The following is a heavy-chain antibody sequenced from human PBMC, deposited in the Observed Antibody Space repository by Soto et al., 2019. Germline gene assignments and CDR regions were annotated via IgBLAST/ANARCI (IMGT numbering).Heavy chain of an antibody. CDR3: ARVRAMTTVTTYYYYYGMDV. CDR2: IYYSGST. Sequence: SETLSLTCTVSGGSVSSGSYYWSWIRQPPGKGLEWIGYIYYSGSTNYNPSLKSRVTISVDTSKNQFSLKLSSVTAADTAVYYCARVRAMTTVTTYYYYYGMDVWGQGATVTVSS. CDR1: GGSVSSGSYY. J-gene: IGHJ6*02. D-gene: IGHD4-4*01. V-gene: IGHV4-61*01.